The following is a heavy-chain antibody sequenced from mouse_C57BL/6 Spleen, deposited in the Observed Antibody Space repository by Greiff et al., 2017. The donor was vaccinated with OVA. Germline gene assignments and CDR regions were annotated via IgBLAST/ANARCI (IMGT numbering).Heavy chain of an antibody. CDR1: GYTFTSYW. D-gene: IGHD4-1*01. Sequence: QVQLQQPGAELVKPGASVKLSCKASGYTFTSYWMHWVKQRPGQGLEWIGMIHPNSGSTNYNEKFKSKATLTVDKSSSTAYMQLSSLTSEDSAVYYCAREGTGTRFDYWGQGTTLTVSS. CDR3: AREGTGTRFDY. V-gene: IGHV1-64*01. J-gene: IGHJ2*01. CDR2: IHPNSGST.